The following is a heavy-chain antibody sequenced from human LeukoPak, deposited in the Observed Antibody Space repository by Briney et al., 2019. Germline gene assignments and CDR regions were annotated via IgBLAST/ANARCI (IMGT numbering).Heavy chain of an antibody. Sequence: PGGSLRLSCAASGFTVDDYAMHWVRQAPGKGLEWVSLISGDGGNTYYADSVKGRFTVSRDNSKNSLYLQMNSLRTEDTALYYCAKDYSSSWYGFDYWGQGTLVTVSS. CDR2: ISGDGGNT. J-gene: IGHJ4*02. D-gene: IGHD6-13*01. CDR3: AKDYSSSWYGFDY. CDR1: GFTVDDYA. V-gene: IGHV3-43*02.